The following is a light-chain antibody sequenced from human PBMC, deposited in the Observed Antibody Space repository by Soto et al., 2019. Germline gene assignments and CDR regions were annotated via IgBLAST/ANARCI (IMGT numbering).Light chain of an antibody. CDR1: SSDVGGYNY. CDR2: DVS. J-gene: IGLJ1*01. CDR3: SSYTSSTTLYV. Sequence: QSVLTQPASVSGCPGQSITISCTGTSSDVGGYNYVSWYQQHPGKAPKLMIYDVSNRPSGVSNRFSGSKSGNTASLTISGLQAEDEADYCCSSYTSSTTLYVFGTGTKLTVL. V-gene: IGLV2-14*01.